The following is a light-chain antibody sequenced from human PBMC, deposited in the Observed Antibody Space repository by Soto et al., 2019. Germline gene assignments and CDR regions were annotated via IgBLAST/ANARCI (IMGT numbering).Light chain of an antibody. CDR3: QQSCSPLPIS. V-gene: IGKV1-39*01. Sequence: DIQMSQSPSSLAASIGDRVTITCRASQNIYNYLNWYQQKPGKAPKLLIFTASSLRSGVPSRFSGSGSGTDFTLAISTLQPEDFATYYCQQSCSPLPISVGEGTRLEMK. CDR1: QNIYNY. CDR2: TAS. J-gene: IGKJ5*01.